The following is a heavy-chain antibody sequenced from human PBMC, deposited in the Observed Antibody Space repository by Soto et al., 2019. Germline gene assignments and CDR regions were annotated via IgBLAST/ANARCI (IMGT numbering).Heavy chain of an antibody. Sequence: PSQPLSLTCTVGGGSISRYYWSRIRQPPGKGLEWIGYIYYSGSTNYNPSLKSRVTISVDTSKNQFSLKLSSVTAADTAVYYCARRGGDILTGSYYFAYYYYMDVWGKGTTVTVSS. CDR2: IYYSGST. J-gene: IGHJ6*03. CDR1: GGSISRYY. D-gene: IGHD3-9*01. CDR3: ARRGGDILTGSYYFAYYYYMDV. V-gene: IGHV4-59*01.